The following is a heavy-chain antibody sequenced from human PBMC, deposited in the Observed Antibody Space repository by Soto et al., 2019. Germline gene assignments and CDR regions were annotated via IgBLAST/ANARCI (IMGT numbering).Heavy chain of an antibody. V-gene: IGHV1-8*01. D-gene: IGHD3-22*01. J-gene: IGHJ4*02. CDR3: ASLYYYDSSGYPPDY. CDR1: GYTFTSYD. Sequence: ASVKVSCKASGYTFTSYDIHWVRQATGQSLEWMGWTNPDSGNSGYAQKFQGRITVTRNTSISTAYMELSSLRSEDTAVYYCASLYYYDSSGYPPDYCGQVYLVTVSS. CDR2: TNPDSGNS.